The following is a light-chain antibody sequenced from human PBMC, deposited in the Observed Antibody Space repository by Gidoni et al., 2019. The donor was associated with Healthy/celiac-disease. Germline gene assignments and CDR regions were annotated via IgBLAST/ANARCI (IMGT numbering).Light chain of an antibody. CDR3: QQSYSTPPFT. V-gene: IGKV1-39*01. CDR1: QSISSY. Sequence: DIQMTKSPSSLSASVGDRVTITCRASQSISSYLNWYQQKPGKATKLLIYAASSLQSGVLSRFSGSGSGTDFTLTISSLQPEDFATYYCQQSYSTPPFTFGPGTKVDIK. CDR2: AAS. J-gene: IGKJ3*01.